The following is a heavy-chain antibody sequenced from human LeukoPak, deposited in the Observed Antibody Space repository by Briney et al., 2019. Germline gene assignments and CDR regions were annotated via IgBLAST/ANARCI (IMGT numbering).Heavy chain of an antibody. J-gene: IGHJ6*02. Sequence: PSETLSLTCTVPGGSISSYYWSWIRQPPGKGLEWIGYIYYSGSTNYNPSLKSRVTISVDTSKNQFSLKLSSVTAADTAVYYCARHRAVAGNYYYYGMDVWGQGTTVTVSS. CDR2: IYYSGST. V-gene: IGHV4-59*08. CDR1: GGSISSYY. D-gene: IGHD6-19*01. CDR3: ARHRAVAGNYYYYGMDV.